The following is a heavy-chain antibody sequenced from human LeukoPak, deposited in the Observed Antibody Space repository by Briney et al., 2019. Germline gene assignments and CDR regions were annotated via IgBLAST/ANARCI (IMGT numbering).Heavy chain of an antibody. Sequence: SETLSRTCTVSGGSISSYYWSWIRQPPGKGLEWIGYIYYSGSTNYNPSLKSRVTISVDTSKNQFSLKLSSVTAADTAVYYCARDDYGDYVSDWGQGTLVTVSS. CDR2: IYYSGST. CDR1: GGSISSYY. V-gene: IGHV4-59*01. D-gene: IGHD4-17*01. CDR3: ARDDYGDYVSD. J-gene: IGHJ4*02.